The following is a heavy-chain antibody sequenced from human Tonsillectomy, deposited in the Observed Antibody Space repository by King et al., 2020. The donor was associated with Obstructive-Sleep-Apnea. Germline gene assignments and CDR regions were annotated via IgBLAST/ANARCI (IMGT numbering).Heavy chain of an antibody. D-gene: IGHD2-15*01. CDR2: IYPGDSDT. CDR1: GYSFTNYW. J-gene: IGHJ5*02. CDR3: AAIGVAAQWGSSRHWFDP. Sequence: QLVQSGAEMKKPGESLKISCKGSGYSFTNYWIGWVRQMPGKGLEWMGMIYPGDSDTRYSPSFQGQITISADKSISTAYLQWRSLKASDTGMYSCAAIGVAAQWGSSRHWFDPWVQGTLVTVSS. V-gene: IGHV5-51*01.